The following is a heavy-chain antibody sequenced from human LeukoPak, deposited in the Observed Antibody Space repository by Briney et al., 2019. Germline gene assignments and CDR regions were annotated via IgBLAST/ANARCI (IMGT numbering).Heavy chain of an antibody. J-gene: IGHJ4*02. CDR3: ARSSGWHPHLDY. CDR2: INPSGGST. CDR1: GYTFTNYY. V-gene: IGHV1-46*01. Sequence: ASVKVSCKASGYTFTNYYMHWVRQAPGQGLEWMGIINPSGGSTSYAQKFQGRVTMTRDTSTSTVYMELSSLRSEDTAVYYCARSSGWHPHLDYWGQGTLVTVSS. D-gene: IGHD6-19*01.